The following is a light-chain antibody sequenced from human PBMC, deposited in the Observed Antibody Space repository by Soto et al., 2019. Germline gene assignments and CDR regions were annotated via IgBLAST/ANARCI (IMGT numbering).Light chain of an antibody. V-gene: IGKV1-5*03. CDR1: QTISSW. Sequence: DIQMTQSPSTLSGSVGDRVTITCRDSQTISSWLAWYQQKPGKAPKLLIYKASTLKSGVPSRFSGSGSGTEFTLTISSLQPDDFATYYYQLYNSDSEAFGQGTKVELK. CDR2: KAS. J-gene: IGKJ1*01. CDR3: QLYNSDSEA.